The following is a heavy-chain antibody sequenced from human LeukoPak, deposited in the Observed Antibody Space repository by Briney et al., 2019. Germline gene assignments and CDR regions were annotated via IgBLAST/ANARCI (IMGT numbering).Heavy chain of an antibody. CDR2: ISYDGSNK. CDR1: GFTFSSYA. Sequence: GGSLRLSCAASGFTFSSYAMHWVRQAPGKGLEWVAVISYDGSNKYYADSVKGRFTISRDNSKNTLYLQMNSLRAEDTAVYYCARVIFGVVSPTFDYWGQGTLVTVSS. D-gene: IGHD3-3*02. V-gene: IGHV3-30-3*01. J-gene: IGHJ4*02. CDR3: ARVIFGVVSPTFDY.